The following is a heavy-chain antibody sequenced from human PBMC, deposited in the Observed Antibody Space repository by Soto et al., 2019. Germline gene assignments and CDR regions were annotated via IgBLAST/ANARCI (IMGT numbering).Heavy chain of an antibody. CDR2: ITPFNGNT. J-gene: IGHJ3*02. Sequence: QMQLVQSGAEVKKTGSSVKVSCKASGYTFTYRYLHWVRQAPGQALEWMGWITPFNGNTNYAQKFQDRVTITRDRSMSTAYMELSSLRSEDTAMYYCARQDDYASGAFVIWGQGTMVTVSS. V-gene: IGHV1-45*02. CDR1: GYTFTYRY. CDR3: ARQDDYASGAFVI. D-gene: IGHD4-17*01.